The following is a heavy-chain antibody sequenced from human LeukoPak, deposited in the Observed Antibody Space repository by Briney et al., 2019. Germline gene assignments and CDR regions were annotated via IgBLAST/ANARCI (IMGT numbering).Heavy chain of an antibody. D-gene: IGHD2-15*01. Sequence: GASVKVSCKASGYTFTSYYMHWVRQAPGQGLEWMGIINPSGGSTSYAQKFQGRVTMTRDTSTSTVYMELSSLRSGDTAVYYRATARFSSGGLDYWGQGTLVTVSS. CDR3: ATARFSSGGLDY. CDR1: GYTFTSYY. CDR2: INPSGGST. V-gene: IGHV1-46*01. J-gene: IGHJ4*02.